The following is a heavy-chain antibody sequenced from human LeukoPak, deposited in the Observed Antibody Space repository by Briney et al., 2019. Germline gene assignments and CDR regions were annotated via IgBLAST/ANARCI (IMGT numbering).Heavy chain of an antibody. Sequence: GSLRLSCAASGFTFSSYSMNWVRQAPGKGLEWVSYISSNSSTIYYADSVNGRFTISRDNAKNSLYLQMNSLRAEDTAVYYCARDGRVCSSTSCYVGYPYDYWGQGTLVTVSS. CDR2: ISSNSSTI. D-gene: IGHD2-2*01. CDR1: GFTFSSYS. J-gene: IGHJ4*02. V-gene: IGHV3-48*01. CDR3: ARDGRVCSSTSCYVGYPYDY.